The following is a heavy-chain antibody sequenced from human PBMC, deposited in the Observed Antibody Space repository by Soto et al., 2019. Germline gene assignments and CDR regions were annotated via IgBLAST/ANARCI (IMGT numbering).Heavy chain of an antibody. J-gene: IGHJ4*02. CDR2: ISAYNGNT. V-gene: IGHV1-18*01. D-gene: IGHD2-15*01. CDR1: GYTFTSYG. Sequence: ASVKVSCKASGYTFTSYGISWVRQAPGQGLEWMGWISAYNGNTNYAQKLQGRVTMTTDTSTSTAYMELRSLRSDDTAVYYCETSVVVVAAFDYWGQGTLVTVSS. CDR3: ETSVVVVAAFDY.